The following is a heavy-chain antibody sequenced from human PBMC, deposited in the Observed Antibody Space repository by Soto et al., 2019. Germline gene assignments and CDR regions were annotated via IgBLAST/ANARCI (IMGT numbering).Heavy chain of an antibody. CDR3: VRLRSWFGVGSGMDG. Sequence: SETLSLTCAVSGGSISSYYWSWIRQPPGKGLEWIGYIYYSGSTNYNPSLKSRVTISVDTSKNQFSLKLSSVTAADTAVYYCVRLRSWFGVGSGMDGWGPGATVTV. CDR1: GGSISSYY. V-gene: IGHV4-59*01. J-gene: IGHJ6*02. CDR2: IYYSGST. D-gene: IGHD3-10*01.